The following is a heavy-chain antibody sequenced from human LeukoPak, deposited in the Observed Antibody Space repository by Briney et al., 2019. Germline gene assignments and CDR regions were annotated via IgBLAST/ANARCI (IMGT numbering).Heavy chain of an antibody. D-gene: IGHD3-22*01. V-gene: IGHV1-24*01. J-gene: IGHJ4*02. CDR3: ASRNRSQYYYDSSGQFDY. CDR1: GYTLTELS. Sequence: ASVKVSCKVSGYTLTELSMHWVRQAPGKGLEWMGGFDPEDGETIYAQKFQGRDTMTEDTSTDTAYMELSSLRSEDTAVYYCASRNRSQYYYDSSGQFDYWGQGTLVTVSS. CDR2: FDPEDGET.